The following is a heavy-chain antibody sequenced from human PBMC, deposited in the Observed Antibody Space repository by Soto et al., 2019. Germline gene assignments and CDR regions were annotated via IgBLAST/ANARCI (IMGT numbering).Heavy chain of an antibody. V-gene: IGHV1-2*02. CDR2: IKSNGGDP. CDR1: GFIFTGYY. J-gene: IGHJ4*02. CDR3: ARVERSYGDPPFDH. Sequence: SVKVSFTASGFIFTGYYIHWLLQAPGQGLEWMGWIKSNGGDPKYSQKFQDRVTMTRDPSMNTVYMELSRLRSDDTAVYYAARVERSYGDPPFDHWGQSTMVIVAS. D-gene: IGHD3-16*01.